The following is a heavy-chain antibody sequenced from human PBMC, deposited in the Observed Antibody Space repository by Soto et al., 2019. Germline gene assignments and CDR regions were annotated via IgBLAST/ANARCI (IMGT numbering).Heavy chain of an antibody. D-gene: IGHD6-19*01. V-gene: IGHV4-34*01. Sequence: SETLSLTCAVYGGSFSGYYWCWIRQPPGKGLEWIGEINHSGSTNYNPSLKSRVTISVDTSKNQFSLKLSSVTAADTAVYYCARGSSSGWYGSYFDYWGQGTLVTVSS. CDR1: GGSFSGYY. CDR3: ARGSSSGWYGSYFDY. CDR2: INHSGST. J-gene: IGHJ4*02.